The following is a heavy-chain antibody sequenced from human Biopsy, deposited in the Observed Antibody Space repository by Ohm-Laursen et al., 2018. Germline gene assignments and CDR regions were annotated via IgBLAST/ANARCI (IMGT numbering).Heavy chain of an antibody. J-gene: IGHJ4*02. CDR2: IYPNSGDT. Sequence: ASVKVSCKPSGDAFLGYYLHWVRQAPGQGLGWMGSIYPNSGDTDFAQKFQGRVSMTRDTSVSTAYLELSSLRSDDTAIYYCARDLLEWSLPSWGQGTLVTVSS. D-gene: IGHD3-3*01. V-gene: IGHV1-2*02. CDR3: ARDLLEWSLPS. CDR1: GDAFLGYY.